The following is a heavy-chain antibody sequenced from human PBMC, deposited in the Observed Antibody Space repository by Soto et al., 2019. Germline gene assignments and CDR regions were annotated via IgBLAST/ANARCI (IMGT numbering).Heavy chain of an antibody. CDR1: GYTFTGYY. CDR3: ARDRAAAGSLPGCWFDP. Sequence: QVQLVQSGAEVKKPGASVKVSCKASGYTFTGYYMHWVRQAPGQGLEWMGWINPNSGGTNYAQKFQGRVPMTRDTSISTAYMELSRLRSDDTAVYYCARDRAAAGSLPGCWFDPWGQGTLVTVSS. D-gene: IGHD6-13*01. CDR2: INPNSGGT. V-gene: IGHV1-2*02. J-gene: IGHJ5*02.